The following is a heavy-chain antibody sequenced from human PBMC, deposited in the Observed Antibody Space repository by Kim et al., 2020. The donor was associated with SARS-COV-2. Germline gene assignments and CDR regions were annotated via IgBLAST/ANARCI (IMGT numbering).Heavy chain of an antibody. D-gene: IGHD3-10*01. CDR2: INHSGST. J-gene: IGHJ4*02. CDR3: ARVGGDLLWFGQFPEPDFDY. CDR1: GGSFSNYY. Sequence: SETLSLTCAVYGGSFSNYYWSWIRQTPGKGLEWIGEINHSGSTNYNPSLKSRVTISVDTSKKQFSLRLTSVTAADTAVYYCARVGGDLLWFGQFPEPDFDYWGQGTLVIVSS. V-gene: IGHV4-34*01.